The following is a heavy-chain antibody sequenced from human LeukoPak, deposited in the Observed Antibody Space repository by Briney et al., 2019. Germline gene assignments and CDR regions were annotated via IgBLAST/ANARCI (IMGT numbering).Heavy chain of an antibody. CDR2: IYISGNT. V-gene: IGHV4-61*09. Sequence: PSQTLSLTCTVSGGSISSGNYCWSWIRQPAGKGLEWIGHIYISGNTNYNPSLKSRVAISVDTSKNQFSLKLSSVTAADTAVYYCARAHYYYYYMDVWGKGTTVTVSS. CDR1: GGSISSGNYC. J-gene: IGHJ6*03. CDR3: ARAHYYYYYMDV.